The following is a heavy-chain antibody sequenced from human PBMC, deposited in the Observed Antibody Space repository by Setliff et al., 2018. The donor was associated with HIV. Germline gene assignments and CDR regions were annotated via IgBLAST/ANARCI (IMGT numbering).Heavy chain of an antibody. D-gene: IGHD3-22*01. Sequence: SETLSLTCIVTGGSISSYYWSWIRQPPGKGLEWIGYIYTSGSVNYNPSLNSRVTISVDTSKNQFSLTVSSVTAADTAVYYCAREIPYSYGGRGHPLWGQGTLVTVSS. CDR1: GGSISSYY. V-gene: IGHV4-4*09. CDR3: AREIPYSYGGRGHPL. CDR2: IYTSGSV. J-gene: IGHJ4*02.